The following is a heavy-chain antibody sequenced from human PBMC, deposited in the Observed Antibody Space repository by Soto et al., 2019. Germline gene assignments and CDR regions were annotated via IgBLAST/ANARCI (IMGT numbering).Heavy chain of an antibody. CDR3: AKEAYGDSAIWFDP. Sequence: EVQLVESGGGLVKPGGSLRLSCATSGFTFSNYSMNWVRQAPGKGLEWVSSISGRGDYIYYADSLKGRFTISRDNAKNSLDLQVNSLRAEDTAVYYCAKEAYGDSAIWFDPWGQGTLVTVSS. CDR2: ISGRGDYI. CDR1: GFTFSNYS. V-gene: IGHV3-21*01. D-gene: IGHD4-17*01. J-gene: IGHJ5*02.